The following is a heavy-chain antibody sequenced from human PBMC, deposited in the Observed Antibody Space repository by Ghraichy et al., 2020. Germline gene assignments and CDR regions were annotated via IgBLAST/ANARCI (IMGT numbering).Heavy chain of an antibody. Sequence: GGSLRLSCVASGFNFSIYAMNWIRQAPGKGLEWISYITIGGSSKYYADSVRGRFTVSRDDAKRSLFLQMDSLTPEDTAFYFCARDRTSVTIAPNWFDPWGQGTLVAVSS. CDR2: ITIGGSSK. D-gene: IGHD4-17*01. CDR1: GFNFSIYA. CDR3: ARDRTSVTIAPNWFDP. V-gene: IGHV3-48*03. J-gene: IGHJ5*02.